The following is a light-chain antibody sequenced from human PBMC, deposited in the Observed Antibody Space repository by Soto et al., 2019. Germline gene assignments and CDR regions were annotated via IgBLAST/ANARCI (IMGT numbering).Light chain of an antibody. Sequence: EIVMTPSPATLSVSPGERATLSCRASQSVSSNLAWYQQKPGQAPRLLIYGASTRATGIPARFGGSGSETDFTLTISSLEPEDFAVYFCQQYGSSPWTFGQGTKGDIK. CDR2: GAS. CDR1: QSVSSN. V-gene: IGKV3-15*01. CDR3: QQYGSSPWT. J-gene: IGKJ1*01.